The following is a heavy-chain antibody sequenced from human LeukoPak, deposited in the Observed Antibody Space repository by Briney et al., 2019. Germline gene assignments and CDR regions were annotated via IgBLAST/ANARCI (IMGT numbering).Heavy chain of an antibody. CDR3: ARTVCNWGRYYFDY. Sequence: SQTLSLTCTVSGGSISSGGYYWSWIRQPPGKGLEWIGYIYHSGSTYYNPSLKSRVTISVDRSKNQFSLKLSSVTAADTAVYYCARTVCNWGRYYFDYWGQGTLVTVSS. D-gene: IGHD7-27*01. J-gene: IGHJ4*02. V-gene: IGHV4-30-2*01. CDR1: GGSISSGGYY. CDR2: IYHSGST.